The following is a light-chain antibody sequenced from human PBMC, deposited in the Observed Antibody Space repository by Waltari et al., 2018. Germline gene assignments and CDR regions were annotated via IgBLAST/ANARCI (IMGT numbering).Light chain of an antibody. V-gene: IGLV4-69*01. Sequence: QLVLTQAPSASAPLGAPVQLTCTLTSGPSSNIIQWLPQQPKKCPRFLMKVNSDGSHSKGDEIPDRFSCSSSGAERYLTISRLQSEDEADYYWQTGGHGTWVFGGGTKLTVL. CDR1: SGPSSNI. CDR2: VNSDGSH. J-gene: IGLJ3*02. CDR3: QTGGHGTWV.